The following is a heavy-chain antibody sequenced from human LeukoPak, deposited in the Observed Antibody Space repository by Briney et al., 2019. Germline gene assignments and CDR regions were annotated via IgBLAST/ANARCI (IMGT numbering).Heavy chain of an antibody. CDR1: GGSFSGYY. CDR3: ARLTGDSSSWNLIDY. D-gene: IGHD6-13*01. V-gene: IGHV4-34*12. Sequence: PSETLSLTRAVYGGSFSGYYWSWIRQPPGKGLEWIGEIIHSGSTNYNPSPKSLVTPSLDTSKNKFSLKLSSLTAPDTAVYFRARLTGDSSSWNLIDYWGQGTLVTVSS. CDR2: IIHSGST. J-gene: IGHJ4*02.